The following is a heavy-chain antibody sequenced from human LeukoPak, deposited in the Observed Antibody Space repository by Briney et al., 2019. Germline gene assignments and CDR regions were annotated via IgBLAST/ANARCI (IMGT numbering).Heavy chain of an antibody. V-gene: IGHV4-34*01. D-gene: IGHD3-10*01. CDR1: GGSFSGYY. J-gene: IGHJ4*02. CDR2: INHSGST. CDR3: ARETRYYGSGSYYD. Sequence: SETLSLTCAVYGGSFSGYYWSWIRQPPGKGLEWIGEINHSGSTNYNPSLKSRVTISVDTSKNQFSLKLSSVTAADTAVYYCARETRYYGSGSYYDWGQGTLVTVSS.